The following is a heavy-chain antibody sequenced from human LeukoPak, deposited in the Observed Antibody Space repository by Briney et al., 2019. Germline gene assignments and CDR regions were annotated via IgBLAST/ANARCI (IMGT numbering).Heavy chain of an antibody. V-gene: IGHV3-23*01. CDR1: GFTFTSHS. J-gene: IGHJ4*02. Sequence: GGSMRLSCAASGFTFTSHSMSWVRQAPGKGLEWVSAISPSGHVTFYADSVKGRFTVSRDQSQNTLFLQMSSLRADDTAVYYYAKHRLPVAGSPSKNPTAYFEDWGQGILVTVSS. CDR2: ISPSGHVT. CDR3: AKHRLPVAGSPSKNPTAYFED. D-gene: IGHD6-19*01.